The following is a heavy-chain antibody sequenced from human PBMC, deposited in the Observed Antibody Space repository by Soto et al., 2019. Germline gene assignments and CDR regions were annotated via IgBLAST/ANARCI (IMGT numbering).Heavy chain of an antibody. D-gene: IGHD6-13*01. J-gene: IGHJ4*02. Sequence: QVQLQESGPGLVKPSQTLSLTCTVSGGSISSGGYYWSWIRQHPGKGLEWIGYIYYSGSTYYNPSLKIPGTISVDTSKNQFSLKLSSVTAADTAVYYCARGEAAVACSFDYWGQGTLVTVSS. CDR3: ARGEAAVACSFDY. CDR2: IYYSGST. V-gene: IGHV4-31*01. CDR1: GGSISSGGYY.